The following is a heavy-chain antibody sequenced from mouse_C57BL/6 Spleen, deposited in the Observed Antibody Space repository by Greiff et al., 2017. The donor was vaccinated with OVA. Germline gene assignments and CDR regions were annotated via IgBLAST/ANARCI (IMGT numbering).Heavy chain of an antibody. CDR2: FNPGSGGT. D-gene: IGHD2-4*01. V-gene: IGHV1-54*01. CDR1: GYAFTNYL. Sequence: QVQLQQSGAELVRPGTSVKVSCKASGYAFTNYLIEWVKQRPGQGLEWIGVFNPGSGGTNYNEKFKGKATLTADKSSSTAYMQLSSLTSEDSAVYFCARGDDYDGFAYWGQGTLVTVSA. J-gene: IGHJ3*01. CDR3: ARGDDYDGFAY.